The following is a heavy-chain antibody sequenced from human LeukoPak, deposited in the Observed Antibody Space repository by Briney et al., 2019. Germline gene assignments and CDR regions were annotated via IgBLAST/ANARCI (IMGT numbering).Heavy chain of an antibody. CDR2: ISYDGSNK. CDR3: ARTRDFDWLLNRDEFDY. J-gene: IGHJ4*02. D-gene: IGHD3-9*01. Sequence: GGSLRLSCAASGFTFSRYWMHWVRQAPGKGLEWVAVISYDGSNKYYADSVKGRFTISRDNSKNTLYLQMNSLRAEDTAVYYCARTRDFDWLLNRDEFDYWGQGTLVTVSS. CDR1: GFTFSRYW. V-gene: IGHV3-30-3*01.